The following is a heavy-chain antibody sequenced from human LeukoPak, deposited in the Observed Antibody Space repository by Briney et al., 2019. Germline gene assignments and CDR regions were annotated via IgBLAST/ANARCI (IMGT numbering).Heavy chain of an antibody. CDR1: GFSLSTSGVA. CDR2: IYWDDDK. CDR3: AHRTARTTRGFDV. D-gene: IGHD1-7*01. Sequence: ESGPTLLKPPQTLTLTYNFSGFSLSTSGVAVAWIRQPPRKALEWLALIYWDDDKRYRSSHKSRLTLTKDTSENQVALTMTNMDPVDSGTYYCAHRTARTTRGFDVWGQGAMVTVSS. J-gene: IGHJ3*01. V-gene: IGHV2-5*02.